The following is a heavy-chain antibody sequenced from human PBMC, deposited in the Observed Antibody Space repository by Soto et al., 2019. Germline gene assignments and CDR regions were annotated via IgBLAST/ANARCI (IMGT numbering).Heavy chain of an antibody. J-gene: IGHJ6*02. CDR1: GFTFSSYG. CDR3: ARDPLYSSSSSGMDV. CDR2: IWYDGSNK. Sequence: GGSLRLSCAASGFTFSSYGMHWVRQAPGKGLEWVAVIWYDGSNKYYADSVKGRFTISRDNSKNTLYLQMNSLRAEDTAVYYCARDPLYSSSSSGMDVWGQGTTVTVSS. D-gene: IGHD6-6*01. V-gene: IGHV3-33*01.